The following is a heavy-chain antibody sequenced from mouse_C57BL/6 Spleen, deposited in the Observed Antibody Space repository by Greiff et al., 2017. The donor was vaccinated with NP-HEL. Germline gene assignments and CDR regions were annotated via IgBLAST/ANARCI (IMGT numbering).Heavy chain of an antibody. Sequence: DVQLQESGEGLVKPGGSLKLSCAASGFTFSSYAMSWVRQTPEKRLEWVAYISSGGDYIYYADTVKGRFTISRDNARNTLYLQMSRLKSEDTAMYYCTRDNYYGSSPRWYFDVWGTGTTVTVSS. D-gene: IGHD1-1*01. V-gene: IGHV5-9-1*02. J-gene: IGHJ1*03. CDR1: GFTFSSYA. CDR2: ISSGGDYI. CDR3: TRDNYYGSSPRWYFDV.